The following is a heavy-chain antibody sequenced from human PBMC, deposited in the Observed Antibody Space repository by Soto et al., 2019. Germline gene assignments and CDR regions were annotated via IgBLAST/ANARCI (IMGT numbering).Heavy chain of an antibody. CDR2: INPSGGRT. V-gene: IGHV1-46*01. Sequence: GASVKVSCKASGNTLTNYYVHWVRQAPGQGLEWMGIINPSGGRTSYAQKFQGRVTMTRDTSTSTVYMDLIRLRSEDTAVYYCARDQGVGYSGYDGDYYGMDVWGQGTKVTVSS. D-gene: IGHD5-12*01. CDR3: ARDQGVGYSGYDGDYYGMDV. CDR1: GNTLTNYY. J-gene: IGHJ6*02.